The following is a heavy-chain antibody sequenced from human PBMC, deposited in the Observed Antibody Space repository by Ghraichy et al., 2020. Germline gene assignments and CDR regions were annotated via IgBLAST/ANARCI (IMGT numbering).Heavy chain of an antibody. D-gene: IGHD4-17*01. CDR1: GGSISSGGYY. Sequence: SETLSLTCTVSGGSISSGGYYWSWIRQHPGKGLEWIGYIYYSGSTYYNPSLKSRVTISVDTSKNQFSLKLSSVTAADTAVYYCAREVPTTVTLLYWYFDLWGRGT. V-gene: IGHV4-31*03. J-gene: IGHJ2*01. CDR3: AREVPTTVTLLYWYFDL. CDR2: IYYSGST.